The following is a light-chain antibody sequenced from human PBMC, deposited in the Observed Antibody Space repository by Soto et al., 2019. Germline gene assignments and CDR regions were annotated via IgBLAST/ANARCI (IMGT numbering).Light chain of an antibody. J-gene: IGKJ1*01. CDR1: QSVSSY. CDR2: DAS. V-gene: IGKV3-11*01. CDR3: QRGSSTGWT. Sequence: EIVLTQSPATLSLSPGERATLSCRASQSVSSYLAWYQQKPGQAPRLLIYDASNRATGIPARFSGSGSGIDFTLTISSLEPEDFAVYYCQRGSSTGWTFGQGTKVEIK.